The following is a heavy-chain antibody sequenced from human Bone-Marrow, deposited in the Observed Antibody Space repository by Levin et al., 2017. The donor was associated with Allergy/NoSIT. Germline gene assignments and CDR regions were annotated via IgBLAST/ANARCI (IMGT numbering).Heavy chain of an antibody. J-gene: IGHJ4*02. D-gene: IGHD4-17*01. CDR1: GGSISSGDYY. Sequence: SCTVSGGSISSGDYYWSWIRQPPGKGLEWIGYIYYSGSTYYNPSLKSRVTISVDTSKNQFSLKLSSVTAADTAVYYCARVNYGDQSLDYWGQGTLVTVSS. CDR3: ARVNYGDQSLDY. CDR2: IYYSGST. V-gene: IGHV4-30-4*01.